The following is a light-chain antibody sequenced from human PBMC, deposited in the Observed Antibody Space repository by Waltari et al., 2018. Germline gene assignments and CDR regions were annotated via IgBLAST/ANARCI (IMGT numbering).Light chain of an antibody. J-gene: IGKJ1*01. CDR3: QEYSQATST. CDR1: QSISSW. Sequence: DIQMTQSPSTLSASVGDRVTITCRAGQSISSWLAWYQQKPGKAPKLLIYRASTLESGVPSRFRGSGSGTEFTLTISSLQPDDFATYYCQEYSQATSTFGQGTKVEVK. V-gene: IGKV1-5*03. CDR2: RAS.